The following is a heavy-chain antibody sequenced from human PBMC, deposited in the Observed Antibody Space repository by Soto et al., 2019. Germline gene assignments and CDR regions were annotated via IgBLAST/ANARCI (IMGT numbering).Heavy chain of an antibody. CDR2: IIPYNANT. CDR3: ARKPYSHYYGMDV. CDR1: GYIFSDYG. V-gene: IGHV1-18*01. J-gene: IGHJ6*02. D-gene: IGHD2-21*01. Sequence: ASVKVSCQASGYIFSDYGINWVRLAPGQGLEWMGWIIPYNANTKYAENFQGRVTLTTDTSTNTVYTELRSLTPDDTGVYFCARKPYSHYYGMDVWGQGTSVTVSS.